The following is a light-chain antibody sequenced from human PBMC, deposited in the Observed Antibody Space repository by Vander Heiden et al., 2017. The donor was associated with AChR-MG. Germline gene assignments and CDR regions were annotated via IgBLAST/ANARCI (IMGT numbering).Light chain of an antibody. V-gene: IGKV1-5*03. Sequence: DIQMTQSPSTLSASVGDRVTLTCRASQSISTWLAWYQQKPGKAPHLLIYKASNLESGVPSRFSGSGSGTEFTLTISSLQPDDFATYYGQHLETFGQGTKVEIK. CDR3: QHLET. CDR1: QSISTW. CDR2: KAS. J-gene: IGKJ1*01.